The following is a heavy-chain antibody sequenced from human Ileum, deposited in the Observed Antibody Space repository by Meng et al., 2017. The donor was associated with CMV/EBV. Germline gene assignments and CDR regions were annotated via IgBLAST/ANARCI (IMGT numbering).Heavy chain of an antibody. Sequence: GESLKISCAASGFTVSSNYMSWVRQAPGKGLEWVSVIYSGGSTYYADSVKGRFTISRDNAKNSLYLQMDSLRDEDSGFYYCARETSAVPRMFDIWGQGTLVTVSS. D-gene: IGHD2-15*01. CDR2: IYSGGST. CDR1: GFTVSSNY. CDR3: ARETSAVPRMFDI. J-gene: IGHJ4*02. V-gene: IGHV3-53*01.